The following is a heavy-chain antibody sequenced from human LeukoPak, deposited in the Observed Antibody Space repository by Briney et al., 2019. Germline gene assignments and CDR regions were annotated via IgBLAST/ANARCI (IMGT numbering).Heavy chain of an antibody. D-gene: IGHD2-2*03. CDR1: GFAFGSYW. V-gene: IGHV3-7*01. Sequence: PGGSLRLSCAASGFAFGSYWMSWVRQAPGKGLGWVANIKQDGSEKYYVDSVKGRSTISRDNAKNSLYLQMNSLRAEDTAVYYCARIRDGYCISTSCRGAFDIWGQGTVVTVSS. CDR3: ARIRDGYCISTSCRGAFDI. CDR2: IKQDGSEK. J-gene: IGHJ3*02.